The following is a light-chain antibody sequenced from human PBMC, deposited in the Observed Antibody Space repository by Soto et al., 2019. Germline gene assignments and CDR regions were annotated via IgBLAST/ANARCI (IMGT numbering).Light chain of an antibody. J-gene: IGKJ2*01. CDR1: RSLSDNH. CDR3: QQYSDAPHT. Sequence: EIVLTQSPGTLSLSPCETAALSCRASRSLSDNHLAWYQQRPGQAPRLLIYNSSSRAAGIPDRFRGSGSGTDFTLTIHRLDPEVFGVHYCQQYSDAPHTFGLGTKVEIQ. CDR2: NSS. V-gene: IGKV3-20*01.